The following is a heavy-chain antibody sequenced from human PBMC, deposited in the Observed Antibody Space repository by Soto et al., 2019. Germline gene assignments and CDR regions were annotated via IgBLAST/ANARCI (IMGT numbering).Heavy chain of an antibody. CDR2: IDPSDSYT. V-gene: IGHV5-10-1*01. CDR3: ARRSIDIVVVPAAIRSYYYYYGMDV. Sequence: GESLKISCKGSGYSFTSYWISWVRQMPGKGLEWMGRIDPSDSYTNYSPSFQGHVTISADKSISTAYLQWSSLKASDTAMYYCARRSIDIVVVPAAIRSYYYYYGMDVWCQGTTVTVSS. J-gene: IGHJ6*02. D-gene: IGHD2-2*02. CDR1: GYSFTSYW.